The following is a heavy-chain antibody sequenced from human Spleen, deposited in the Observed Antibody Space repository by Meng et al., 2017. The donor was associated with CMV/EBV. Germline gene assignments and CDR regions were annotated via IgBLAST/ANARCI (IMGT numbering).Heavy chain of an antibody. J-gene: IGHJ5*02. V-gene: IGHV4-34*01. CDR2: IYHRGST. CDR3: AGVAAPTHDWFDP. D-gene: IGHD6-13*01. Sequence: SETLSLTCAVYGGSFSGYYWSWIRQPPGKGLEWIGSIYHRGSTYYNPSLKSRVTISVDTSKNQFSLKLSSVTAADTAVYYCAGVAAPTHDWFDPWGQGTLVTVSS. CDR1: GGSFSGYY.